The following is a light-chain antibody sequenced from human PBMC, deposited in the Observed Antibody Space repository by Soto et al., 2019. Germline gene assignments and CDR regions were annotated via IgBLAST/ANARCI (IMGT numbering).Light chain of an antibody. CDR3: QQFSSYPLT. J-gene: IGKJ4*01. CDR1: QGINNY. Sequence: TQSPFSLSASVGDRVTITCRASQGINNYLAWYQQKPGQAPRLLIYDASSRATGIPDRFSGGGSGTDFTLTISRLEPEDFAVYYCQQFSSYPLTFGGGTKVDIK. V-gene: IGKV3-20*01. CDR2: DAS.